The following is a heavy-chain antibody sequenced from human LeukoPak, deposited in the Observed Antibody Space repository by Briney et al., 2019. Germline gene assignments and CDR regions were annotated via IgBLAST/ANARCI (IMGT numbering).Heavy chain of an antibody. V-gene: IGHV4-59*01. CDR3: ARGQEGDY. Sequence: SETLSLTCTVSGGYISNYYWSWTRQPPGKGLEWIGYIYYSGSTNYNPSLKSRVTISVDTSKNQFSLKLSSVTAADTAVYYCARGQEGDYWGQGTLVTVSS. CDR1: GGYISNYY. CDR2: IYYSGST. J-gene: IGHJ4*02.